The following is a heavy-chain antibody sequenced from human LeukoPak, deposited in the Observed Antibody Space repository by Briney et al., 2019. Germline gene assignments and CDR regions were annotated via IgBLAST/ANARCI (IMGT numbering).Heavy chain of an antibody. CDR1: GGSINNYY. CDR2: IYYSGST. CDR3: ARVNPYYGSGSYLNWFDP. J-gene: IGHJ5*02. Sequence: PSETLSLTCTVSGGSINNYYWSWIRQPPGKGLEWIGYIYYSGSTYYNPSLKSRVTISVDTSKNQFSLKLSSVTAADTAVYYCARVNPYYGSGSYLNWFDPWGQGTLVTVSS. V-gene: IGHV4-59*08. D-gene: IGHD3-10*01.